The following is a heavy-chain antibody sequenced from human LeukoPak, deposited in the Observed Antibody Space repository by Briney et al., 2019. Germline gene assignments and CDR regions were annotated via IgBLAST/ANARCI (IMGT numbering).Heavy chain of an antibody. V-gene: IGHV1-18*04. CDR1: GYTFTSYY. CDR2: ISAYNGNT. J-gene: IGHJ3*02. D-gene: IGHD3-22*01. Sequence: GASVKVSCKASGYTFTSYYMHWVRQAPGQGLEWMGWISAYNGNTNYAQKLQGRVTMTTDTSTSTAYMELRSLRSDDTAVYYCARKGDYYDIVDAFDIWGQGTMVTVSS. CDR3: ARKGDYYDIVDAFDI.